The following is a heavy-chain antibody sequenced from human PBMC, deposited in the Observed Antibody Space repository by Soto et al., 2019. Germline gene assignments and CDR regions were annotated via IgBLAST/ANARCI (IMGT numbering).Heavy chain of an antibody. CDR3: AKDYDFWSGSLDY. J-gene: IGHJ4*02. Sequence: GGSLRLSCAASGFTFSSYGMHWVRQAPGKGLEWVAVISYDGSNKYYADSVKGRFTISRDNSKNTLYLQMNSLRAEDTAVYYCAKDYDFWSGSLDYWGQGTLVTVS. V-gene: IGHV3-30*18. D-gene: IGHD3-3*01. CDR1: GFTFSSYG. CDR2: ISYDGSNK.